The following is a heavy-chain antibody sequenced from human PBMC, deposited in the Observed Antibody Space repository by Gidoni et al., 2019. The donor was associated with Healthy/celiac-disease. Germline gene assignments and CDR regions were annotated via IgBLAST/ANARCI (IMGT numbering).Heavy chain of an antibody. CDR1: GGSFSGYY. V-gene: IGHV4-34*01. D-gene: IGHD3-22*01. CDR3: ARGVGDSSGYYYAY. Sequence: QVQLQQWGAGLLKPSETLSLTCAVYGGSFSGYYWSWIRQPPWMGREWIGEINHSGSTNYNPSLKSRVTISVDTSKNQFSLKLSSVTAADTAVYYCARGVGDSSGYYYAYWGQGTLVTVSS. CDR2: INHSGST. J-gene: IGHJ4*02.